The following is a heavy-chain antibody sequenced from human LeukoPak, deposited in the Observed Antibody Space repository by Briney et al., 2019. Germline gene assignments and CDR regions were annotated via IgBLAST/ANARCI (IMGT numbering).Heavy chain of an antibody. D-gene: IGHD6-13*01. CDR2: IKQDGSEK. J-gene: IGHJ4*02. CDR3: ARASIVAAGDY. CDR1: GFIFSTSW. Sequence: PGGSLRLSCAASGFIFSTSWMSWVRQAPGKGLEWVAHIKQDGSEKYYVDSVKGRFTISRDNAMNSLYLQMNSLRADDTAVYYCARASIVAAGDYWGQGTLVTVSS. V-gene: IGHV3-7*01.